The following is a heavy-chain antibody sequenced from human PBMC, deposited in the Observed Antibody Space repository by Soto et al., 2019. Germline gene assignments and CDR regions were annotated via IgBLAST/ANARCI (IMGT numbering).Heavy chain of an antibody. D-gene: IGHD1-20*01. J-gene: IGHJ5*02. CDR2: IRDGGSNT. CDR3: AKDLLLNNWNDLDWFDP. CDR1: GFTLSSYG. Sequence: PGGSLRLSCAASGFTLSSYGMHWVRQAPGNGLEWVAVIRDGGSNTYYADSVKGRFTISRDNSKNTLYLQMNSLRAEDTAVYYCAKDLLLNNWNDLDWFDPWGQGTLVTVSS. V-gene: IGHV3-33*06.